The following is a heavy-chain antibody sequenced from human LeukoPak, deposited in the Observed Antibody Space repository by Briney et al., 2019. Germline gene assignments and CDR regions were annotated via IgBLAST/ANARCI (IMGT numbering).Heavy chain of an antibody. CDR2: IYYSGST. V-gene: IGHV4-39*07. D-gene: IGHD2-2*01. Sequence: SETLSLTCTVSGGSISSSIYYWGWIRQPPGKGLEWIGSIYYSGSTYYNPSLKSRVTISVDTSKNQFSLKLSSVTAADTAVYYCASGYCSSTSCYYGWFDPWGQGTLVTVSS. CDR1: GGSISSSIYY. J-gene: IGHJ5*02. CDR3: ASGYCSSTSCYYGWFDP.